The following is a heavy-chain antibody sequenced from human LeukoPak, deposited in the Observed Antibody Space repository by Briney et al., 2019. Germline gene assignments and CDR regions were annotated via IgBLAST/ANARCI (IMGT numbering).Heavy chain of an antibody. Sequence: ASVKVSCKASGYTFTGYYMHGVPDAPGQGLEGMGWINPNRGGTHYAQKFEGRDTKTRDTSISTAYMELSRLRSDDTAVYYCAREMTHTFCELASWFDPWGQGTLVTVSS. CDR1: GYTFTGYY. J-gene: IGHJ5*02. CDR2: INPNRGGT. CDR3: AREMTHTFCELASWFDP. V-gene: IGHV1-2*02. D-gene: IGHD3-10*01.